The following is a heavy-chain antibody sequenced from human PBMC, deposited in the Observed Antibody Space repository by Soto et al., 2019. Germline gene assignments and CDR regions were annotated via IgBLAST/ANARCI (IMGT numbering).Heavy chain of an antibody. V-gene: IGHV1-18*04. CDR3: ARHSGSYYFEY. CDR2: ISAYHGNT. D-gene: IGHD1-26*01. Sequence: ASVKVSCKASGYTFTSYGISWVRQAPGQGLEWMGWISAYHGNTNYAQKLQGRVTMTTDTSXRTAYMELRSLRSDDTAVYYCARHSGSYYFEYWGQGAMVTVPS. J-gene: IGHJ4*02. CDR1: GYTFTSYG.